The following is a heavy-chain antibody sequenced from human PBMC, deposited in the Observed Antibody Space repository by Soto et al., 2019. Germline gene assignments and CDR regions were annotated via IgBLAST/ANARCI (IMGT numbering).Heavy chain of an antibody. CDR2: ISGNGGST. J-gene: IGHJ4*02. D-gene: IGHD4-4*01. Sequence: GGSLRLSCAASGFSFSSYAMSWVRQAPGKGLEWVSTISGNGGSTYYADSVKGRFTISRDNSKNTLYLQMNSLRAEDTAIYYCAKMQTDHSNYVGWGLGTLVTVSS. V-gene: IGHV3-23*01. CDR1: GFSFSSYA. CDR3: AKMQTDHSNYVG.